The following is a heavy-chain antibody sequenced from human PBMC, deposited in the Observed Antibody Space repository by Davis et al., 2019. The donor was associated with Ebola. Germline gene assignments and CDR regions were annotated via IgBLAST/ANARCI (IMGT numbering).Heavy chain of an antibody. Sequence: GESLKISCAASGFTFRTYWMSWVRQAPGKGLEWVANIKEDGSEKFYVDSLKGRFTISRDNSKNTLHLQMNSLRVEDTAMYYCVKDTSNIWFDVWGQGTLVTVSA. V-gene: IGHV3-7*03. CDR1: GFTFRTYW. D-gene: IGHD2/OR15-2a*01. J-gene: IGHJ3*01. CDR2: IKEDGSEK. CDR3: VKDTSNIWFDV.